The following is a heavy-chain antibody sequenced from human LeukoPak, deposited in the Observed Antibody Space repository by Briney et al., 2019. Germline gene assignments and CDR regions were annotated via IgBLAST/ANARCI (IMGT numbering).Heavy chain of an antibody. V-gene: IGHV5-51*01. CDR2: IYPGDSET. CDR3: ARARDGYRSFDF. CDR1: GYKFNNFY. Sequence: GESLQISCKGSGYKFNNFYIGWVRQMPGKGLEWMGVIYPGDSETTYSPVFQGQVAISVDRSISTAFLQWSSLKASDTAIYFCARARDGYRSFDFWGQGTLVTVSS. J-gene: IGHJ4*02. D-gene: IGHD5-24*01.